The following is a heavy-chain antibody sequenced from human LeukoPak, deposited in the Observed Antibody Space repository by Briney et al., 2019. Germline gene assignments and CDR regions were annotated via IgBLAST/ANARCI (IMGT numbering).Heavy chain of an antibody. J-gene: IGHJ5*02. CDR1: GGSFSGYY. V-gene: IGHV4-34*01. CDR2: INHSGST. Sequence: SETLSLTCAVYGGSFSGYYWSWIRQPPGKGLEWIGEINHSGSTNYNPPLKSRVTISVDTSKNQFPLKLSSVTAADTAVYYCAREICRYCSSTSTSWGQGTLVTVSS. D-gene: IGHD2-2*01. CDR3: AREICRYCSSTSTS.